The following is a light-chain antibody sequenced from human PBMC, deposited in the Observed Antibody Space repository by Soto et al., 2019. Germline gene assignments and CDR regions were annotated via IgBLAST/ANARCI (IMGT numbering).Light chain of an antibody. CDR1: QGIRNY. CDR2: DAS. Sequence: IRMTQSPSSLSASVGDRVTITCRASQGIRNYLAWYQQKPGVAPRLLIYDASTLQSGVPSRFSGSGSGAEFTLTISSLQPEDFATYYCQQRNSYPITFGQGTRLEIK. CDR3: QQRNSYPIT. V-gene: IGKV1-9*01. J-gene: IGKJ5*01.